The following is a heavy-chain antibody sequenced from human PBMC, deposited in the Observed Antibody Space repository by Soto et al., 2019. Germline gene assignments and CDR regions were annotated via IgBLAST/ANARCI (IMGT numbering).Heavy chain of an antibody. J-gene: IGHJ4*02. CDR1: GGFIRPDGYC. V-gene: IGHV4-31*03. D-gene: IGHD3-9*01. CDR3: ARVRNYDIWTVRLYYFDY. Sequence: SQTLCLRNTVSGGFIRPDGYCLSRIRQHKGKGLEWIGYIYYSGSTYYNPSLKSRVTISVDTSKNQFSLKLSSVTAADTAVYYCARVRNYDIWTVRLYYFDYWGQGTLGTVS. CDR2: IYYSGST.